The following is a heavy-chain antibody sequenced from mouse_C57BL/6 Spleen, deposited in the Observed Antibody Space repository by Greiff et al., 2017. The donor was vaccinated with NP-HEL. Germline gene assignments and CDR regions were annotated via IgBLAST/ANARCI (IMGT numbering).Heavy chain of an antibody. J-gene: IGHJ2*01. V-gene: IGHV5-17*01. CDR2: ISSGSSTI. Sequence: EVKLVESGGGLVKPGGSLKLSCAASGFTFSDYGMHWVRQAPEKGLEWVAYISSGSSTIYYADTVKGRFTISRDNAKNTLFLQMTSLRSEDTAMYYCARKDYDYDVYFDYWGQGTTLTVSS. D-gene: IGHD2-4*01. CDR1: GFTFSDYG. CDR3: ARKDYDYDVYFDY.